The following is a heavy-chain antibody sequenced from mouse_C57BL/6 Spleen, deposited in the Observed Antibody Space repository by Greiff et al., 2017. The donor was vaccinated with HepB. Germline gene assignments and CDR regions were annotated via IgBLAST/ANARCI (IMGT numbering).Heavy chain of an antibody. V-gene: IGHV7-3*01. CDR1: GFTFTDYY. CDR3: ARYSDYCAMDC. CDR2: IRNKANGYTT. J-gene: IGHJ4*01. Sequence: EVKVVESGGGLVQPGGSLSLSCAASGFTFTDYYMSWVRQPPGKAPEWLGFIRNKANGYTTEYSASVKGRFTISRDNSQIILYLQMNALRAEDSATYYCARYSDYCAMDCWGRGASVTVSS.